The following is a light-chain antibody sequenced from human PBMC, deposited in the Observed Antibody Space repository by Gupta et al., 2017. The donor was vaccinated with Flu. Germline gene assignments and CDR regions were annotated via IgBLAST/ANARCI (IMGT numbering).Light chain of an antibody. CDR2: EVS. CDR1: QSLVNSDGRTF. V-gene: IGKV2D-29*01. Sequence: DVVMTQTPVSLSVIPGQPASISCKSSQSLVNSDGRTFLYWYLQKTGQPPQLLIYEVSNRFSGVPDRFSGSGSGTDFTLKISRVEAEDVGVYYCMQGSKLPRTFGQGTKVEIK. CDR3: MQGSKLPRT. J-gene: IGKJ1*01.